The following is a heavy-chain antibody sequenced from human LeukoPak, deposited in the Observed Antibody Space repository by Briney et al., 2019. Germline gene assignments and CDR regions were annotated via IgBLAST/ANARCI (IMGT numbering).Heavy chain of an antibody. D-gene: IGHD6-13*01. V-gene: IGHV3-74*01. CDR2: ISTDARTI. Sequence: GGSLRLSCAASGFTFSGNWMHWVRQAPGKGLVWVSHISTDARTITYADFVKGRFTISRDNAKNTLYLQMNSLRAEDTALYYCVRGQATAWGLDYWGQGTLVTVSS. CDR1: GFTFSGNW. J-gene: IGHJ4*02. CDR3: VRGQATAWGLDY.